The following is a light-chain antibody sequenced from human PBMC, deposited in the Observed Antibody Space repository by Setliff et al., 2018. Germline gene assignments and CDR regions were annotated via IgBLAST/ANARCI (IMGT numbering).Light chain of an antibody. Sequence: ELTQPPSVSVSPGQIASITCSGDKLGDKYACWYQQKPGQSPVLVIYQDSKRPSGIPERFSGSNSGNTATLTISGTQAMDEADYYCQAWDSSTYVFGTGTKVTVL. J-gene: IGLJ1*01. V-gene: IGLV3-1*01. CDR3: QAWDSSTYV. CDR1: KLGDKY. CDR2: QDS.